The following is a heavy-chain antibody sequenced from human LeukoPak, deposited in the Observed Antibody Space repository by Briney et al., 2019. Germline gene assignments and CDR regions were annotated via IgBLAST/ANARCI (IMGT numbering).Heavy chain of an antibody. CDR1: GCTFSSYW. Sequence: PGGSLRLSCAASGCTFSSYWMHWVREAPGKGLVWVSRINSDGSSTSYADSVKGRFTISRDNAKNTLYLQMNSLRAEDTAVYYCARGGPYSGSYYADYWGQGTLVTVSS. CDR2: INSDGSST. J-gene: IGHJ4*02. V-gene: IGHV3-74*01. D-gene: IGHD1-26*01. CDR3: ARGGPYSGSYYADY.